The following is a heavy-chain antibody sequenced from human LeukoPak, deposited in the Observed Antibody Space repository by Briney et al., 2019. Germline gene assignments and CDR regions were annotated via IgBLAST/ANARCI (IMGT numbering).Heavy chain of an antibody. Sequence: PSETLSLTCAVYGGSFSGYYWSWLRQPPGKGLEWLGEINHSGSTNSNPSLKSRVTISVDTSKNQFSLKLSSVTAADTAVYYCARGLSGYSSFNWFDPWGQGTLVTGSS. CDR2: INHSGST. J-gene: IGHJ5*02. CDR1: GGSFSGYY. V-gene: IGHV4-34*01. CDR3: ARGLSGYSSFNWFDP. D-gene: IGHD6-19*01.